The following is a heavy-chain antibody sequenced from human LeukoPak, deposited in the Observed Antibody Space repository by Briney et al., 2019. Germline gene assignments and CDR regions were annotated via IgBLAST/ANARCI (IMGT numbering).Heavy chain of an antibody. D-gene: IGHD2-2*02. CDR1: GYSISSGYY. V-gene: IGHV4-38-2*02. CDR3: ARAPGYCSSTSCHNDAFDI. CDR2: IYHSGST. J-gene: IGHJ3*02. Sequence: PSETLSLTRTVSGYSISSGYYWGWIRQPPGKGLEWTGSIYHSGSTYYNPSLKSRVTISVDTSKNQFSLKLSSVTAADTAVYYCARAPGYCSSTSCHNDAFDIWGQGTMVTVSS.